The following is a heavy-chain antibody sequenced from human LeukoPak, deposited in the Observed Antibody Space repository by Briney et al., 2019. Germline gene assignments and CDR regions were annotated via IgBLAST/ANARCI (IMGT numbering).Heavy chain of an antibody. Sequence: PGGSLRLSCAASGYTFSSYAMSWVRQAPGKGLEWVSAISGSGGSTYYADSVKGRFTISRDNSKNTLYLQMNSLRAEDTAVYYCAKVAGDGYNLLFDYWGQGTLVTVSP. CDR2: ISGSGGST. CDR3: AKVAGDGYNLLFDY. V-gene: IGHV3-23*01. J-gene: IGHJ4*02. D-gene: IGHD5-24*01. CDR1: GYTFSSYA.